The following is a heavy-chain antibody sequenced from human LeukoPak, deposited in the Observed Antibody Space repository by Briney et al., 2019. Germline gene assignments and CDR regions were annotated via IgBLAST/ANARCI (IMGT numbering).Heavy chain of an antibody. CDR1: GGSISTNSYY. Sequence: PSETLSLTCTVSGGSISTNSYYWGWIRQPPGKGLEWIGSIYYGGSTFYNPSLKNRVTISADTSENQFSLNLSSVTAADTAVYYCARRLASSSDTFDYWGQGTLVTVSS. J-gene: IGHJ4*02. D-gene: IGHD4-11*01. CDR3: ARRLASSSDTFDY. CDR2: IYYGGST. V-gene: IGHV4-39*01.